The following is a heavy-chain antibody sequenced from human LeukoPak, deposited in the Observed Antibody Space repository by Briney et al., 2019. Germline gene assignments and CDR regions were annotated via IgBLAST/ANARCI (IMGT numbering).Heavy chain of an antibody. CDR3: ARVVRYCSGGSCYSSGDY. D-gene: IGHD2-15*01. V-gene: IGHV1-2*02. CDR2: INPNSGGT. CDR1: GYTFTGYY. Sequence: ASVKVSCKASGYTFTGYYMHWVRQAPGQGLEWMGWINPNSGGTNYAQKFQGRVTMTRDTSISTAYMELSRLRSDDTAVYYCARVVRYCSGGSCYSSGDYWGQGTLVTVSS. J-gene: IGHJ4*02.